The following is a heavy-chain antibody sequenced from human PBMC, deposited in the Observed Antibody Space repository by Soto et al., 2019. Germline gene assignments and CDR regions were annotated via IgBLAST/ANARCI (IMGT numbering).Heavy chain of an antibody. CDR1: GFPFSSYS. CDR2: ISSNGGST. CDR3: ARDYDSSGYYYWALDY. D-gene: IGHD3-22*01. Sequence: PGGSLRLSCAASGFPFSSYSMHWVRQAPGKGLEYVSAISSNGGSTYYADSVKGRFTISRDNSKNTLYLQMGSLRAEDMAVYYCARDYDSSGYYYWALDYWGQGTLVTVSS. V-gene: IGHV3-64*02. J-gene: IGHJ4*02.